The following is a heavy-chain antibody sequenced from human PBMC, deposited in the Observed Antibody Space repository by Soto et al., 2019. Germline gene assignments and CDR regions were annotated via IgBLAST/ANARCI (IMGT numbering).Heavy chain of an antibody. Sequence: QVQLQESGPGLVKPSQTLSLTCTVSGGSISSGGYYWSWIRQHPGKGLEWIGYIYYSGSTYYNPSLKSRVTISVDTSKNQFSLKLSYVTAADTAVYYCARFESDEGHFDYWGQGTLVTVSS. D-gene: IGHD3-10*01. CDR3: ARFESDEGHFDY. CDR1: GGSISSGGYY. V-gene: IGHV4-31*03. J-gene: IGHJ4*02. CDR2: IYYSGST.